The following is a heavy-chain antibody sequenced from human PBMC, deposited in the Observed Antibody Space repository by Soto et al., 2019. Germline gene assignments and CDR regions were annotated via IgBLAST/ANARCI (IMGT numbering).Heavy chain of an antibody. CDR3: AKLSDMYVVVIHCDY. CDR2: ILYDGTKT. D-gene: IGHD3-22*01. J-gene: IGHJ4*02. Sequence: QVKLVESGGGVVLPGGSLRLSCEASGFTFNSYGMYWVRQAPGKGLDWVSHILYDGTKTYYADSVQGRFTISRDNSKNTLYLQMNSLRAEDTAVYYCAKLSDMYVVVIHCDYWGQGTLVTVSS. V-gene: IGHV3-30*18. CDR1: GFTFNSYG.